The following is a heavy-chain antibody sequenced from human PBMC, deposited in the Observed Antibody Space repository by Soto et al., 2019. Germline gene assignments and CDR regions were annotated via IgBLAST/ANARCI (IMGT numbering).Heavy chain of an antibody. J-gene: IGHJ6*03. D-gene: IGHD3-3*01. CDR1: GFTFSSHW. V-gene: IGHV3-74*01. CDR2: INRDGSNT. Sequence: EVQLVESGGGLVQPGGSLRLSCAASGFTFSSHWMHWVRQAPGKGLVWVSRINRDGSNTSYADSVKGQSTISSDNAKNALYLEMHRLRAEDTAVYYCARDNYDFWSGVFYYYIDVWGKGTTVTVSS. CDR3: ARDNYDFWSGVFYYYIDV.